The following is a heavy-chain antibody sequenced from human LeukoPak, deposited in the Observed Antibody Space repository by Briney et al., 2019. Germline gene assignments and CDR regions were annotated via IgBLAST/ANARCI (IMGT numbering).Heavy chain of an antibody. J-gene: IGHJ2*01. Sequence: GGSLRLSCAASGFTFNTYTMSWVRQAPGKGLEWVSGIYSGGHIYCADSVKGRFTISRDTSKNTLDLQMNSLRAEDTAVYFCAREAQGDWYFDLWGRGTLVTVSS. V-gene: IGHV3-53*01. D-gene: IGHD3-16*01. CDR2: IYSGGHI. CDR3: AREAQGDWYFDL. CDR1: GFTFNTYT.